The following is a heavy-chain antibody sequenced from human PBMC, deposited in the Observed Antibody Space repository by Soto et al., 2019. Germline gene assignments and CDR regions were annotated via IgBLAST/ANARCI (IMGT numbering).Heavy chain of an antibody. D-gene: IGHD2-21*02. CDR1: GGNFSGFV. V-gene: IGHV1-69*01. CDR3: SNCPISTAGDFDF. Sequence: QVQLVQSGAEVKKPGSSVRVSCKTSGGNFSGFVVNWVRQAPGQGLEWMGGIIPTFGTAKYAQKFQGRLSLTADELTDTAFFEWSSLRFDATAVYYCSNCPISTAGDFDFWGQGTLVTVSS. CDR2: IIPTFGTA. J-gene: IGHJ4*02.